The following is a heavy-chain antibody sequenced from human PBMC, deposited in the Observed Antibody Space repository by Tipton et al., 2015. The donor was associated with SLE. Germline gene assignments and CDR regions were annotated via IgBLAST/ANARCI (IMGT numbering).Heavy chain of an antibody. CDR3: AKDRFNSGGDFDY. D-gene: IGHD4-23*01. CDR1: GFTFSSYD. Sequence: SLRLSCAASGFTFSSYDMHWVRQAPGKGLEWVAVIWYDGSNKYYADSVKGRFTISRDNSKNTLYLQMNSLRAEDTAVYYCAKDRFNSGGDFDYWGQGTLFTVSS. V-gene: IGHV3-33*06. CDR2: IWYDGSNK. J-gene: IGHJ4*02.